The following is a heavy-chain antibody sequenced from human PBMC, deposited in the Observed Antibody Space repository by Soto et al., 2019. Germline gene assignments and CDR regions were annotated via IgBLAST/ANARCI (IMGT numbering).Heavy chain of an antibody. CDR2: IYYSGTT. D-gene: IGHD1-26*01. J-gene: IGHJ4*02. Sequence: SETLSLTCAVSGYSISSSNWWGWIRQSPGKGLEWIGYIYYSGTTYYNPSLKSRVTMSVDTSKNQFSLKLTSVTAVDTAVYYCARREIQGPIDYWGRGTLVTVSS. CDR3: ARREIQGPIDY. CDR1: GYSISSSNW. V-gene: IGHV4-28*01.